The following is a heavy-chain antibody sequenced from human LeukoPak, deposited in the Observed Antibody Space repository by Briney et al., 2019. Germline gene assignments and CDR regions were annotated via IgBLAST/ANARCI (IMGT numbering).Heavy chain of an antibody. D-gene: IGHD5-24*01. V-gene: IGHV3-23*01. Sequence: GGSLRLSCAASGFTFSSYAMSWVRQAPGKGLEWVSAISGSGGSTYYADSVKGRFTISRDNSKNTLYLQMNSLRAEDTAVYYCARGPSGYTLFDYWGQGTLVTVSS. CDR3: ARGPSGYTLFDY. CDR1: GFTFSSYA. J-gene: IGHJ4*02. CDR2: ISGSGGST.